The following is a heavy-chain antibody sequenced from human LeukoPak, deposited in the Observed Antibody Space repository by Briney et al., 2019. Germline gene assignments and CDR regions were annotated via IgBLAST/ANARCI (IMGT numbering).Heavy chain of an antibody. V-gene: IGHV4-39*07. CDR1: GGSISSSSYY. CDR3: ASRKLGNDY. J-gene: IGHJ4*02. CDR2: IYYSGST. D-gene: IGHD7-27*01. Sequence: TPSETLSLTCTVSGGSISSSSYYWGWIRQPPGKGLEWIGSIYYSGSTYYNPSLKSRVTISVDTSKNQFSLKLSSVTAADTAVYYCASRKLGNDYWGQGTLVTVSS.